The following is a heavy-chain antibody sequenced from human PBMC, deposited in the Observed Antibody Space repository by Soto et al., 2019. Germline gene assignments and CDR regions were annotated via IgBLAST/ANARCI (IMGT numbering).Heavy chain of an antibody. D-gene: IGHD6-6*01. CDR3: ARTRSFTLGFYYDGMDV. J-gene: IGHJ6*02. CDR2: IYPGDSDT. Sequence: PGESLKISCKGSGDSFSNYWIAWVRQMPGKGLEWMGIIYPGDSDTRYSPSFQGQVTISADKSLRTAYLQWTSLKASDTALYYCARTRSFTLGFYYDGMDVWGQGTTVTVSS. CDR1: GDSFSNYW. V-gene: IGHV5-51*01.